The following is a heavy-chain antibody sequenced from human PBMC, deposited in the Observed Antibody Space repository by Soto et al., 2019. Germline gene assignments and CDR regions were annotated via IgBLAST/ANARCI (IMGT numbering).Heavy chain of an antibody. CDR1: GFSLRSYV. Sequence: PGGSIGICCAASGFSLRSYVTTWVRQAPGKGLEWVSYISSSSSTIYYADPVKGRFTISRDNAKNSLYLQMNSLRAEDTAVYYCARVNFEQQMVLNYYYMDFWGKGTTVTVSS. V-gene: IGHV3-48*01. CDR2: ISSSSSTI. CDR3: ARVNFEQQMVLNYYYMDF. D-gene: IGHD6-13*01. J-gene: IGHJ6*03.